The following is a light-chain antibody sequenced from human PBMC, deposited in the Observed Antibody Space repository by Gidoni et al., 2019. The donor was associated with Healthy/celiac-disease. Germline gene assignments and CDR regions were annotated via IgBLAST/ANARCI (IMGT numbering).Light chain of an antibody. CDR2: GAS. Sequence: TQSPGTLSLSPGERATLSCRASQSVSSSYLAWYQQKPGQAPRLLIYGASSRATGIPDRFSGSGSGTDFTLTISRLEPEDFAVYYCQQYGSSPSWTFXXXTKVEIK. J-gene: IGKJ1*01. CDR1: QSVSSSY. CDR3: QQYGSSPSWT. V-gene: IGKV3-20*01.